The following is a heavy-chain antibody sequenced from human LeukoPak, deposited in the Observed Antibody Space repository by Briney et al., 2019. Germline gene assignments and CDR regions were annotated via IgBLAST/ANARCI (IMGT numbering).Heavy chain of an antibody. J-gene: IGHJ4*02. CDR1: GFTFSHYG. Sequence: GESLRLSCAASGFTFSHYGMHWVRQAPGKGLEWVAVIWYDGSNEYYADSVKGQFTISRDNSKNTLYLQMNSLRAEDTAVYYCARGGGGDYGGNSGHFDYWGQGTLVTVSS. CDR2: IWYDGSNE. D-gene: IGHD4-23*01. CDR3: ARGGGGDYGGNSGHFDY. V-gene: IGHV3-33*01.